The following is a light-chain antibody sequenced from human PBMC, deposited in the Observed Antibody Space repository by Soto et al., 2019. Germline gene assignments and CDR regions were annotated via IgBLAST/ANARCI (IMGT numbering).Light chain of an antibody. Sequence: IQLTQSTSSLSASVGDSVTITCRASQGVSRYLSWYQQKPGRTPILLISAASTLQSGVPARFNGSGSGTDFTLSITSLQPEDFATYYYQQLNTYPVTFRGGTTVEIK. J-gene: IGKJ4*01. CDR2: AAS. CDR1: QGVSRY. CDR3: QQLNTYPVT. V-gene: IGKV1-9*01.